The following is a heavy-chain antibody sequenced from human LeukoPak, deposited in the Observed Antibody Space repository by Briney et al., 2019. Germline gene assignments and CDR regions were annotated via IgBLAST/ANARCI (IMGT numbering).Heavy chain of an antibody. CDR1: GGTFSSYT. J-gene: IGHJ4*02. Sequence: SVKVSCKASGGTFSSYTISWVRQAPGQGLEWMGRIIPIFGTANYAQKFQGRVTITTDESTSTAYMELSSLRSEDTAVYYCARDTYDSSGYYYGYYFDYWGQGTLVTVSS. V-gene: IGHV1-69*05. D-gene: IGHD3-22*01. CDR3: ARDTYDSSGYYYGYYFDY. CDR2: IIPIFGTA.